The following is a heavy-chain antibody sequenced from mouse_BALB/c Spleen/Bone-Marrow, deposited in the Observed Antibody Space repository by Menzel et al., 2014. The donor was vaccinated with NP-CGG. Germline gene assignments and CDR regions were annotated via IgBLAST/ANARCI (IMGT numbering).Heavy chain of an antibody. J-gene: IGHJ2*01. D-gene: IGHD2-3*01. CDR1: GFTFSSYA. CDR2: ISSGGSYT. V-gene: IGHV5-9-1*01. Sequence: EVMLVESGGGLVKPGGSLKLSCAASGFTFSSYAMSWVRQTPEKRLEWVATISSGGSYTYYPDSVKGRFTISRDNAKNTLYLQKSSLRSEDTAMYYSARRDDGYHTRYFDYWGQGTTLTVSS. CDR3: ARRDDGYHTRYFDY.